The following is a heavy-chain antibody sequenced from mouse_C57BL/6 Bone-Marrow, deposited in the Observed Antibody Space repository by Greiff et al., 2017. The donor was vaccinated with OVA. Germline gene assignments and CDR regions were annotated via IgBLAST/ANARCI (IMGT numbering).Heavy chain of an antibody. CDR1: GYTFTSYG. CDR3: ARSGSNYVAWFAY. CDR2: IYPRSGNT. V-gene: IGHV1-81*01. J-gene: IGHJ3*01. Sequence: VKLMESGAELARPGASVKLSCKASGYTFTSYGISWVKQRTGQGLEWIGEIYPRSGNTYYNEKFKGKATLTADKSSSTAYMELRSLTSEDSAVYFCARSGSNYVAWFAYWGQGTLVTVSA. D-gene: IGHD2-5*01.